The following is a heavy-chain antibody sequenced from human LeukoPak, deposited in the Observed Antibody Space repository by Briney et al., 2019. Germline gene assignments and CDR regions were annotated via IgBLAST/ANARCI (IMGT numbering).Heavy chain of an antibody. D-gene: IGHD1-26*01. CDR3: ARGRVGATRDDAFDI. CDR1: GFTFDDYA. J-gene: IGHJ3*02. Sequence: GGSLRLSCAASGFTFDDYAMHWVRQAPGKGLEWVAVISYDGSNKYYADSVKGRFTISRDNSKNTLYLQMNSLRAEDTAVYYCARGRVGATRDDAFDIWGQGTMVTVSS. CDR2: ISYDGSNK. V-gene: IGHV3-30-3*01.